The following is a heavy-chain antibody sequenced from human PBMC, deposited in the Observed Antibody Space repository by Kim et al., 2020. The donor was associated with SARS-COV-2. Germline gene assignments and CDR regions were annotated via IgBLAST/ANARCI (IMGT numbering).Heavy chain of an antibody. CDR1: GGSISSSSYY. J-gene: IGHJ5*02. Sequence: SETLSLTCTVSGGSISSSSYYWGWIRQPPGKGLEWIGSIYYSGSTYYNPSLKSRVTISVDTSKNQFSLKLSSVTAADTAVYYCARRRWPTYYYDSGTNWFDPWGQGTLVTVSS. CDR3: ARRRWPTYYYDSGTNWFDP. D-gene: IGHD3-22*01. V-gene: IGHV4-39*01. CDR2: IYYSGST.